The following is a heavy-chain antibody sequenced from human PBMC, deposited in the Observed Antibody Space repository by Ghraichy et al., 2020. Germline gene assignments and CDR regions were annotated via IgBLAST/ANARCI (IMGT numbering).Heavy chain of an antibody. Sequence: GSLRLSCAASGFTFDDYAMHWVRQAPGKGLEWVSLISGDGGSTYYTDSVKGRFTISRDNSKNSLYLQMNSLRTEDTALYYCAKDMRWYDFWSGYLPSYGMDVWGQGTTVTVSS. CDR2: ISGDGGST. CDR3: AKDMRWYDFWSGYLPSYGMDV. D-gene: IGHD3-3*01. V-gene: IGHV3-43*02. CDR1: GFTFDDYA. J-gene: IGHJ6*02.